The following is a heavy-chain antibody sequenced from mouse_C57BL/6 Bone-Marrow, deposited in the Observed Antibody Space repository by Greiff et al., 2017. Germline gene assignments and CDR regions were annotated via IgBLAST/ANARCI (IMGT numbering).Heavy chain of an antibody. CDR3: TWETAQVDFDY. D-gene: IGHD3-2*02. J-gene: IGHJ2*01. V-gene: IGHV14-4*01. CDR2: IDPENGDT. Sequence: VHVKQSGAELVRPGASVKLSCTASGFNIKDDYMHWVKQKPEQGLEWIGWIDPENGDTEYASKFQGKATITADTSSNTAYLQISSLTSEDTAVYYCTWETAQVDFDYWGQGTTLTVSS. CDR1: GFNIKDDY.